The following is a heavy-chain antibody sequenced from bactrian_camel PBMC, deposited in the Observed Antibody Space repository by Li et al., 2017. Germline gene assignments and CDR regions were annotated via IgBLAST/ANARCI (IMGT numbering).Heavy chain of an antibody. J-gene: IGHJ4*01. CDR1: GFTFSNYW. D-gene: IGHD6*01. CDR2: IESYGYT. CDR3: ATNTVTDGVAEFSY. Sequence: QVQLVESGGGSVQAGGSLRLSCAASGFTFSNYWMYWVRQAPGKGLEWVSSIESYGYTYNADSVKGRFTISRDNDKNTLYLQMNSLKPEDTALHYCATNTVTDGVAEFSYWGQGTQVTVS. V-gene: IGHV3-2*01.